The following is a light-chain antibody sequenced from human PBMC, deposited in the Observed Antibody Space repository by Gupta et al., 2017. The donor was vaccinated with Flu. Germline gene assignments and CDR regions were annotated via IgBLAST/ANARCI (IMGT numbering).Light chain of an antibody. CDR3: QEGDNSSDHPWV. CDR1: NIGSQS. V-gene: IGLV3-21*02. CDR2: DAS. Sequence: SYVLTQPPSVSVAPGQSARITCGGNNIGSQSGDWYQQKPGQAPGLVVYDASGRPSGFPGRISCSNSGKTATLTISRVEGGDEDDYYCQEGDNSSDHPWVFGGGTKLTVL. J-gene: IGLJ3*02.